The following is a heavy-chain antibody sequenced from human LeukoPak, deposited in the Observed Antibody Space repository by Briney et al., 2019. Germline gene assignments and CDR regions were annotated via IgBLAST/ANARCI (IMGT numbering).Heavy chain of an antibody. D-gene: IGHD1-26*01. Sequence: GMSLRLSCAASGFTFSTYAIHWVRQAPGKGLEWVALISDDGRKKYYADSVKGRFTISRDNSKKTLYLEMNSLGGEDTAVYYCATGAVVGAPKYYFDSWGQGTLVTVSS. CDR3: ATGAVVGAPKYYFDS. V-gene: IGHV3-30*04. J-gene: IGHJ4*02. CDR2: ISDDGRKK. CDR1: GFTFSTYA.